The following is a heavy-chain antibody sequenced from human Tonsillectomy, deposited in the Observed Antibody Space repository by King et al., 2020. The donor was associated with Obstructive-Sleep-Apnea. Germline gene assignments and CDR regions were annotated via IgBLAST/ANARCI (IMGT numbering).Heavy chain of an antibody. CDR1: GGSISSYY. CDR3: ARGNNFYYYGMDV. J-gene: IGHJ6*02. CDR2: IYYSGST. V-gene: IGHV4-59*01. D-gene: IGHD5-24*01. Sequence: VQLQESGPGLVKPSETLSLTCTVSGGSISSYYWSWIRQPPGKGLEWIGYIYYSGSTNYNPHLKSGVTISVETSKNQLSLKLSSVTAADTAVYYCARGNNFYYYGMDVWGQGTTVTVSS.